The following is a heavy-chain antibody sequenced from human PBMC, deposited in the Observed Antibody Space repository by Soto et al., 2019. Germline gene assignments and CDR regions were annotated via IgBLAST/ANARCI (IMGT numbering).Heavy chain of an antibody. CDR2: IYYNDDR. J-gene: IGHJ4*02. CDR3: AHSDGGYEIIYFDF. D-gene: IGHD5-12*01. CDR1: GFSFTTAGVA. Sequence: SGPTLVNPTQTLTLTCSFSGFSFTTAGVAVGWIRQTPGGALEWLTLIYYNDDRRFSPSLKTRLTITGDTSKNQVVLSLTNVDPGDTATYFCAHSDGGYEIIYFDFWGQGIPVTVSS. V-gene: IGHV2-5*01.